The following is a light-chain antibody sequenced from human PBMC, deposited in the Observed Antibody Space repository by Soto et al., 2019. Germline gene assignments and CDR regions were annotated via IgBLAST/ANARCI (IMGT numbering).Light chain of an antibody. CDR3: QQYNSNSEIS. V-gene: IGKV1-5*03. CDR2: KAS. CDR1: QSIGRW. J-gene: IGKJ3*01. Sequence: DIQMTQSPSTLSASVGDRVTITCRASQSIGRWLAWYQQKPGKAPKLLIYKASTLESGVPSRFSSSGSGTDFTLTISSLQPDDFATYYCQQYNSNSEISFGPGTKVDIK.